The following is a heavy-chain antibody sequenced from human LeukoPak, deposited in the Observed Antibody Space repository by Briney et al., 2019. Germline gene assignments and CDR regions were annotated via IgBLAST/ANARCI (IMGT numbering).Heavy chain of an antibody. D-gene: IGHD3-10*01. CDR3: ARDKATTIRGVVTQDTFDI. CDR2: IYNSGST. J-gene: IGHJ3*02. Sequence: SQTLSLTCTVSGDSISSGGYYWSWIRQHPGKGLEWIGHIYNSGSTYYNPSLASRVTISPDTSKNQFSLNLRSVTAADTAVYYCARDKATTIRGVVTQDTFDIWGRGTMVTVSS. CDR1: GDSISSGGYY. V-gene: IGHV4-31*03.